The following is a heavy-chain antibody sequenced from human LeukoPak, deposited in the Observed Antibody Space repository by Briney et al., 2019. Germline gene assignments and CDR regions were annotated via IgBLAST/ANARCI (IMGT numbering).Heavy chain of an antibody. V-gene: IGHV3-11*04. J-gene: IGHJ4*02. D-gene: IGHD6-25*01. CDR3: ARGYSSDLFFDY. CDR1: GFTFSDFY. CDR2: ISSSGRTR. Sequence: GGSPRLSCAASGFTFSDFYMSWIRQAPGKGLEWVSYISSSGRTRYYADSVKGRFTISRDNANNSLYLQMNSLRAEDTAVYYCARGYSSDLFFDYWGQGTLVTVSS.